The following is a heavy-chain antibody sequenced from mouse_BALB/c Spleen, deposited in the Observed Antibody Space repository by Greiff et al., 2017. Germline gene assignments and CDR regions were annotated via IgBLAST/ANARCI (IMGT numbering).Heavy chain of an antibody. J-gene: IGHJ4*01. D-gene: IGHD2-2*01. CDR2: NSCYNRAT. CDR1: GYSFTGYY. CDR3: ARGGYDSYYAMDY. V-gene: IGHV1-42*01. Sequence: EVQLQQSGPVLVNPVASVKISCKASGYSFTGYYIPWVQQGPRKSLEWIGNNSCYNRATSYNQKFKGKAIFTVDKSSSTAYMQFNSLTSEDSAVYYCARGGYDSYYAMDYWGQGTSVTVSS.